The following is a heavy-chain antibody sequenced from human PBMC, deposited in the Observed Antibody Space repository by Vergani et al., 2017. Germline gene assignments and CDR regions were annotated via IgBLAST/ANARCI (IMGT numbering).Heavy chain of an antibody. CDR1: GYTFTSYD. CDR3: ASRKHCSSTSCYKSSYYYYYMDV. V-gene: IGHV1-8*01. CDR2: MNPNSGNT. J-gene: IGHJ6*03. Sequence: QVQLVQSGAEVKKPGASVKVSCKASGYTFTSYDINWVRQATGQGLEWMGWMNPNSGNTGYAQKFQGRVTMTRNTSISTAYMELSSLRSEDTAVYYCASRKHCSSTSCYKSSYYYYYMDVWGKGTTVTVSS. D-gene: IGHD2-2*01.